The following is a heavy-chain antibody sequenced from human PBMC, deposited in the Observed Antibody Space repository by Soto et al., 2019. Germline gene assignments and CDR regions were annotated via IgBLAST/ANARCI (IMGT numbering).Heavy chain of an antibody. Sequence: VQLVQSGAEVKKPGASVKVSCKASGYTFTSYAMHWVRQAPGQRLEWMGWINAGNGNTKYSQKFQGRVTITRDTSASTAYMELSSLRSEDTAVYYCARAWGDYGDRSYYFDYWGQGTLVTVSS. V-gene: IGHV1-3*01. CDR1: GYTFTSYA. CDR2: INAGNGNT. CDR3: ARAWGDYGDRSYYFDY. D-gene: IGHD4-17*01. J-gene: IGHJ4*02.